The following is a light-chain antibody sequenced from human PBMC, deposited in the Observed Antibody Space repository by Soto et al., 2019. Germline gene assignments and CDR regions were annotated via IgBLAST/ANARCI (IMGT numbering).Light chain of an antibody. CDR3: QRYNNGRT. Sequence: DMQMTQSPSSLSASVGDRVTITCRASQGISNYLAWYQQRPGKAPKLLIYAASTLQPGVPSRFSGSGSGTDFTLNINSLQPEDIATYYCQRYNNGRTFGQGTKVDIK. V-gene: IGKV1-27*01. J-gene: IGKJ1*01. CDR1: QGISNY. CDR2: AAS.